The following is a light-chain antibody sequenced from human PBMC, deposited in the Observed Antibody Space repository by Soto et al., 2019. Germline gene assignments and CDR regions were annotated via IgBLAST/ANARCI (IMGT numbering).Light chain of an antibody. CDR1: QSVSSY. Sequence: EIVLTQSPATLSLSPGERATLSCRASQSVSSYLAWYQQKPGQAPRLLIYDASNRATGIPARFSGSGSGTDFTLTISSLEPEDSAVYYCQLYGTSPPVAFGQGTKLEIK. J-gene: IGKJ2*01. CDR3: QLYGTSPPVA. CDR2: DAS. V-gene: IGKV3-11*01.